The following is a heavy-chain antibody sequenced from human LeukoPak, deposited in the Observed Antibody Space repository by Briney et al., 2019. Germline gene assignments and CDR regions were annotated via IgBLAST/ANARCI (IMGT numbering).Heavy chain of an antibody. Sequence: SETLSLTCTVSGGSISSHYWSWIRQPPGKGLEWIGYIYYSGSSIYNPSLKSRVTISVDTSKNQFSLKLSSVTAADTAVYYCARSFWSGYAGWFDPWGQGTLVTVSS. CDR2: IYYSGSS. CDR3: ARSFWSGYAGWFDP. V-gene: IGHV4-59*11. D-gene: IGHD3-3*01. CDR1: GGSISSHY. J-gene: IGHJ5*02.